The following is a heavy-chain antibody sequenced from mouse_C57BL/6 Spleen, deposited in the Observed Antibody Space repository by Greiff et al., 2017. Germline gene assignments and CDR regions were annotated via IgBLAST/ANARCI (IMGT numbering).Heavy chain of an antibody. CDR3: ARTNYDYDVGYFDV. Sequence: EVKLMESGPGMVKPSQSLSPTCTVTGYSITSGYDWHWIRHFPGNKLEWMGYISYSGSTNYNPSLKSRISITHDTSKNHFFLKLNSVTTEDTATYYCARTNYDYDVGYFDVWGTGTTVTVSS. V-gene: IGHV3-1*01. CDR2: ISYSGST. J-gene: IGHJ1*03. D-gene: IGHD2-4*01. CDR1: GYSITSGYD.